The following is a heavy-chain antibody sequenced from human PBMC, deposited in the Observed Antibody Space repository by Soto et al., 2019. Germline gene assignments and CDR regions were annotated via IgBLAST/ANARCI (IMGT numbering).Heavy chain of an antibody. D-gene: IGHD3-10*01. CDR2: IATYNSNK. CDR3: ARVLRGVVNWFDP. Sequence: HLVQSGPEVKKPGASVTVSWKTSGDSFTNFGLSWVRQAPGQGLEWMGWIATYNSNKNYAQKFQGRLTLTTDTSTSTGYMELKSLEYDATAVYYCARVLRGVVNWFDPWGQGTLVTVSS. J-gene: IGHJ5*02. V-gene: IGHV1-18*01. CDR1: GDSFTNFG.